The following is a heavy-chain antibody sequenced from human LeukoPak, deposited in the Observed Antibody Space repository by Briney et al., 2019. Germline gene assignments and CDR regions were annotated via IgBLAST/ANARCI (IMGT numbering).Heavy chain of an antibody. J-gene: IGHJ4*01. CDR1: GFTFSSYS. CDR3: ARLSAMLRGPEPIYYFDY. Sequence: GGSLRLSCAASGFTFSSYSMNWVRQAPGKGLEWVSSISSSSSYIYYADSVKGRFTISRDNAKTSLYLQMNSLRAEDTAMYYCARLSAMLRGPEPIYYFDYWGQGTLVTVSS. V-gene: IGHV3-21*01. CDR2: ISSSSSYI. D-gene: IGHD3-10*01.